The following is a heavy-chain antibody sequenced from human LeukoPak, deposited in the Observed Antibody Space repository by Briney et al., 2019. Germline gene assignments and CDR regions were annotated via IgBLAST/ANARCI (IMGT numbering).Heavy chain of an antibody. V-gene: IGHV3-30-3*01. Sequence: GGSLRLSCAASGFTFSSCAMHWVRQAPGKGLEWVAVISYDGSNKYYADSVKGRSTISRDNSKNTLYLQMNSLRAEDTAVYYCARDYLDTYDSSGYYYVPLGYWGQGTLVTVSS. D-gene: IGHD3-22*01. CDR2: ISYDGSNK. CDR1: GFTFSSCA. CDR3: ARDYLDTYDSSGYYYVPLGY. J-gene: IGHJ4*02.